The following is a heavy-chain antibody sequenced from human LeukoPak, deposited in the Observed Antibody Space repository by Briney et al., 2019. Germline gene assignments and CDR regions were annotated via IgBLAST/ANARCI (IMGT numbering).Heavy chain of an antibody. CDR3: ASYGSGSYYRGSNYFDY. CDR2: INSDGSST. Sequence: GGSLRLSCAASGFTFSSYWMHWVRQAPGKGLVWVSRINSDGSSTSYADSVKGRFTISRDNAKNTLYLQMNSLRAEDTAVYYGASYGSGSYYRGSNYFDYWGQGTLVTVSS. V-gene: IGHV3-74*01. D-gene: IGHD3-10*01. J-gene: IGHJ4*02. CDR1: GFTFSSYW.